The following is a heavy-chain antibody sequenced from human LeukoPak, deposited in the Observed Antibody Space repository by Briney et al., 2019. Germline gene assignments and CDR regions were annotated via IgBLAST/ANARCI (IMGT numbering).Heavy chain of an antibody. V-gene: IGHV1-69*04. J-gene: IGHJ4*02. CDR2: IIPILGIA. CDR3: ARAPITIFGVVIMDY. Sequence: SVKVSCKASGGTFSSYAISWVRQAPGQGLEWMGRIIPILGIANYAQKFQGRVTITADKSTSTAYMELSSLRSEDTAVYYCARAPITIFGVVIMDYWGQGTLVTVSS. D-gene: IGHD3-3*01. CDR1: GGTFSSYA.